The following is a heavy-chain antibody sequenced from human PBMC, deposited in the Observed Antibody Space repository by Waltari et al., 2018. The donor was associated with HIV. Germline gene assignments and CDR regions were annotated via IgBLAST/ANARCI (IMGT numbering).Heavy chain of an antibody. D-gene: IGHD5-12*01. J-gene: IGHJ2*01. CDR1: GFPFSSYS. CDR2: ISSSSNFL. CDR3: ARDGGDGYNYGWYFDL. Sequence: EVQLVESGGGLVKPGGSLRLSCAASGFPFSSYSMTWVRQAPGKGLEWVSSISSSSNFLYYADSVKGRFTISRDNAKNSLYLQMNSLRAEDTAVYYCARDGGDGYNYGWYFDLWGRGTLVTVSS. V-gene: IGHV3-21*01.